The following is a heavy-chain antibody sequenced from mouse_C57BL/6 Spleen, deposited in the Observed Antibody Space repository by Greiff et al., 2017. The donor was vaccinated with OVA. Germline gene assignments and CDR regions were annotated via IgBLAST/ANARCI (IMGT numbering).Heavy chain of an antibody. CDR1: GYTFTSYW. Sequence: QVQLKQPGAELVKPGASVKLSCKASGYTFTSYWMQWVKQRPGQGLEWIGEIDPSDSYTNYNQKFKGKATLTVDTSSSTAYMQLSSLTSEDSAVYYCARANSSGYVLDYWGQGTTLTVSS. CDR3: ARANSSGYVLDY. CDR2: IDPSDSYT. D-gene: IGHD3-2*02. V-gene: IGHV1-50*01. J-gene: IGHJ2*01.